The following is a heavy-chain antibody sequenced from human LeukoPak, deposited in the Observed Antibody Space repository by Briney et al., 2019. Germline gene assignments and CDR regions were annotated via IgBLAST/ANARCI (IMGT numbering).Heavy chain of an antibody. D-gene: IGHD3-16*01. CDR1: GGSXTNYY. V-gene: IGHV4-59*08. J-gene: IGHJ5*02. CDR2: IFNSRNT. Sequence: SLTXXXXGGSXTNYYWSWIRQPPGKGLEWIGNIFNSRNTNYNPSLSSRVTISVDTSKTLFSLKVSSVTAADTAVYYCARHVSPFGSSDWFDPWGQGTLVTVSS. CDR3: ARHVSPFGSSDWFDP.